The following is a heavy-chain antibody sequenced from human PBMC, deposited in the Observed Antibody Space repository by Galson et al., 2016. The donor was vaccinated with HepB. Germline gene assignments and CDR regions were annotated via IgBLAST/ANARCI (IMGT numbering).Heavy chain of an antibody. V-gene: IGHV1-2*02. D-gene: IGHD3-16*01. CDR3: VMISFGSFSVVAAGYSDY. J-gene: IGHJ4*02. Sequence: SVKVSCKASGYTFTGYYMHWVRQAPGQGLEWMGWINPNSGGAKYAQKFQGRVTMTRDSSNTTTYRELSRLKSDGTAVYFCVMISFGSFSVVAAGYSDYWGQGTLVTVSS. CDR1: GYTFTGYY. CDR2: INPNSGGA.